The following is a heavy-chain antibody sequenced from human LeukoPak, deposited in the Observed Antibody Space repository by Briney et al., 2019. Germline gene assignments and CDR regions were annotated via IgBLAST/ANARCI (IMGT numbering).Heavy chain of an antibody. D-gene: IGHD6-19*01. CDR3: ARDREWLDASPFDY. J-gene: IGHJ4*02. CDR1: GGSISSSSYY. V-gene: IGHV4-39*07. Sequence: SETLSLTCTVSGGSISSSSYYWGWIRQPPGKGLEWIGSIYYSGSTYYNPSLKSRVTISVDTSKNQFSLKLSSVTAADTAAYYCARDREWLDASPFDYWGQGTLVTVSS. CDR2: IYYSGST.